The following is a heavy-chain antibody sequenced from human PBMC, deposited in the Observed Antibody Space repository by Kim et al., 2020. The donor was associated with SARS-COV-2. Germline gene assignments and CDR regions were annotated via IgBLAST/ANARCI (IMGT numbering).Heavy chain of an antibody. CDR2: INHSGST. J-gene: IGHJ4*02. CDR3: ARIHSTSLTGD. CDR1: GGSFSGYY. V-gene: IGHV4-34*01. D-gene: IGHD2-2*01. Sequence: SETLSLTCAVYGGSFSGYYWSWIRQPPGKGLEWIGEINHSGSTNYNPSLKSRVTISVDTSKNQFSLKLSSVTAADTAVYYCARIHSTSLTGDWGQGTLVT.